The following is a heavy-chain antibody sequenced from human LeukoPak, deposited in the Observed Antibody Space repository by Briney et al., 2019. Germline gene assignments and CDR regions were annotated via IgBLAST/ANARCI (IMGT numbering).Heavy chain of an antibody. J-gene: IGHJ1*01. CDR1: GGSISSGDYY. CDR2: IYISGST. V-gene: IGHV4-61*02. CDR3: ARDNARGGSFSDYLRYFQH. D-gene: IGHD5/OR15-5a*01. Sequence: SQTLSLTCTVSGGSISSGDYYWSWVRQPAGKGLEWIGRIYISGSTNYHPSLKSLVTISVDASKTHFSLNLSSVTAADTAVYYCARDNARGGSFSDYLRYFQHWGQGTLVTVSS.